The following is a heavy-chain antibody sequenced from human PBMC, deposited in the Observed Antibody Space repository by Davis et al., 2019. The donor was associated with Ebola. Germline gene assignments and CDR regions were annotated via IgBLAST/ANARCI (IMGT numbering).Heavy chain of an antibody. CDR1: GYTFTTFG. V-gene: IGHV1-18*01. CDR2: ISGSSGKT. D-gene: IGHD2-2*01. Sequence: ASVKVSCKASGYTFTTFGISWVRQAPGQGLEWVGWISGSSGKTNYAQKFQGRVTMTTETSTSTAYMELRSLRSDDTATYYCARGVEYQMLLDYWGQGTLVTVSS. CDR3: ARGVEYQMLLDY. J-gene: IGHJ4*02.